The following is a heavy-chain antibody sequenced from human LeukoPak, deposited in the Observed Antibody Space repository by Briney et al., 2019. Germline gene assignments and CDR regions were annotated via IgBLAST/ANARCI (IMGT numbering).Heavy chain of an antibody. CDR2: IKQDGSEK. V-gene: IGHV3-7*01. Sequence: GGSLKLSCAASGFTFSSYWMSWVRQAPGKGLEWVANIKQDGSEKYYVDSVKGRFTISRDNAKNSLYLQMNSLRAEDTAVYYCARDHSNWNYAPDFWGQGTLVIVSS. CDR3: ARDHSNWNYAPDF. CDR1: GFTFSSYW. D-gene: IGHD1-7*01. J-gene: IGHJ4*02.